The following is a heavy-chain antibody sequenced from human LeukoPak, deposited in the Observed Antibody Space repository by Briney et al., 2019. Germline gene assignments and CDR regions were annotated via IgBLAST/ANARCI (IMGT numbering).Heavy chain of an antibody. CDR2: IYYSGST. J-gene: IGHJ4*02. Sequence: SETLSLTCAVYGGSFSGYYWSWIRQPPGKGLEWIGSIYYSGSTYYNPSLKSRVTISVDTSKNQFSLKLSSVTAADTAVYYCARVFSSGWTAASDYWGQGTLVTVSS. V-gene: IGHV4-34*01. D-gene: IGHD6-19*01. CDR3: ARVFSSGWTAASDY. CDR1: GGSFSGYY.